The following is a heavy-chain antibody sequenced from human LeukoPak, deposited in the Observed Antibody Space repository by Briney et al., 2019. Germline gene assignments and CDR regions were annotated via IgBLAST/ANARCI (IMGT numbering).Heavy chain of an antibody. V-gene: IGHV4-31*01. J-gene: IGHJ4*02. Sequence: SETLSLTCTVSGGFISSGGYYWSWIRQHPGKGLEWIGYIYYTGSTYYNASLKSQVMISVDTSNNRFSLKLSSVTAVDTAVYYCARLGHCTNGVCYTFDYWGQGTLVTVSS. D-gene: IGHD2-8*01. CDR3: ARLGHCTNGVCYTFDY. CDR1: GGFISSGGYY. CDR2: IYYTGST.